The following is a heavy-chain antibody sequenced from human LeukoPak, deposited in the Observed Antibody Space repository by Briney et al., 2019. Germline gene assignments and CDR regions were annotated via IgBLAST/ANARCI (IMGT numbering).Heavy chain of an antibody. D-gene: IGHD4-17*01. J-gene: IGHJ3*02. CDR2: IIPIFGTA. CDR3: ARLDYGDQSAPVVINAFDI. CDR1: GGTFSSYA. Sequence: ASVKVSCTASGGTFSSYAISWVRQAPGQGLEWMGGIIPIFGTANYAQKFQGRVTITAEESTSTAYMELSSLRSEDTAVYYCARLDYGDQSAPVVINAFDIWGQGTMVTVSS. V-gene: IGHV1-69*13.